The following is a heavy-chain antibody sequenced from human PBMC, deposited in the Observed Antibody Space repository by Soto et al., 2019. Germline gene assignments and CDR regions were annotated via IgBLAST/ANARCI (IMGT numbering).Heavy chain of an antibody. CDR2: IYHGGST. J-gene: IGHJ4*02. CDR3: ARSYFGADY. V-gene: IGHV4-4*02. CDR1: GGSISSTNW. D-gene: IGHD3-10*01. Sequence: SETLSLTCVVSGGSISSTNWWTWVRQTPGKGLEWIGEIYHGGSTKYNPSLKSRVTISVDKSKNQFSLKLTSVTAADTAVYYCARSYFGADYWGQGTLVTVSS.